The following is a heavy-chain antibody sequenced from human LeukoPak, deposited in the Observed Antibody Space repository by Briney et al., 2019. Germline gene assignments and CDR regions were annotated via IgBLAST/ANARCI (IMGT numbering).Heavy chain of an antibody. V-gene: IGHV1-69*05. CDR2: IIPIFGTA. CDR1: GGTFSNYA. Sequence: SVKVSCKASGGTFSNYAISWVRQAPGQGLEWMGGIIPIFGTANFAQKFQGRVTITTDESTTTAFMDLSSLRSEDTAVYYCARHPRSWFIQGGRFDYWGQGTLVTVSS. D-gene: IGHD6-13*01. CDR3: ARHPRSWFIQGGRFDY. J-gene: IGHJ4*02.